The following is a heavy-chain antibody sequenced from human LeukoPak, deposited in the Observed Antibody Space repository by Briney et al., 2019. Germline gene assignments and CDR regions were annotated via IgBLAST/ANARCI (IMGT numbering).Heavy chain of an antibody. CDR2: IYSGGSA. D-gene: IGHD4-23*01. J-gene: IGHJ4*02. CDR1: GFTVSSNY. Sequence: GGSLRLSCAASGFTVSSNYMTWARQAPGKGLEWVSVIYSGGSAYYADSVKGRSTISSDSSTNTLYLQMNSLRAEDTAVYYCASSHDYGGNYFDYWGQGTLVTVSS. V-gene: IGHV3-66*01. CDR3: ASSHDYGGNYFDY.